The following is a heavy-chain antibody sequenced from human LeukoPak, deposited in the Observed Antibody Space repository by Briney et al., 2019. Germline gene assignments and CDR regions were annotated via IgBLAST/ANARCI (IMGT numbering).Heavy chain of an antibody. Sequence: GGSLRLSCAASGFTFSDYYMSWLRQAPGKGLEWVSYISSSSSYTNYADPVKGRFTISRDNAKNSLYLQMNSLRAEDTAVYYCASHPMVRGVFSFWGQGTLVTVSS. V-gene: IGHV3-11*06. CDR3: ASHPMVRGVFSF. CDR2: ISSSSSYT. D-gene: IGHD3-10*01. J-gene: IGHJ4*02. CDR1: GFTFSDYY.